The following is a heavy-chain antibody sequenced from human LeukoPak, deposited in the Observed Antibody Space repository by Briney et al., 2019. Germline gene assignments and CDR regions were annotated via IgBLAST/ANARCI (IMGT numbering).Heavy chain of an antibody. Sequence: SETLSLTCTVSGRSISSYYWSWVRQPPGKGLGWVGCIYYSGSTNYNPSLKSRVTISVDTSKNQFSLKLSSVTAADTAVYYCARYYYDSSGYYENWFDPWGQGTLVTVSS. CDR1: GRSISSYY. D-gene: IGHD3-22*01. CDR2: IYYSGST. V-gene: IGHV4-59*01. CDR3: ARYYYDSSGYYENWFDP. J-gene: IGHJ5*02.